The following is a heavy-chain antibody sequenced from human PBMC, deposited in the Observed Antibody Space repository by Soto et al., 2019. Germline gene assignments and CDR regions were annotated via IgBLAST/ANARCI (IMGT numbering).Heavy chain of an antibody. D-gene: IGHD3-22*01. CDR2: ISYDGSNK. CDR3: AKGSSGF. CDR1: GFTFSSYG. Sequence: QVQLVESGGGVVQPGRSLRLSCAASGFTFSSYGMHWVRQAPGKGLEWVAVISYDGSNKYYADSVKGRFTISRDNSKNTLYLQMNSLRAEDTAVYYCAKGSSGFWGQGTLVTVSS. J-gene: IGHJ4*02. V-gene: IGHV3-30*18.